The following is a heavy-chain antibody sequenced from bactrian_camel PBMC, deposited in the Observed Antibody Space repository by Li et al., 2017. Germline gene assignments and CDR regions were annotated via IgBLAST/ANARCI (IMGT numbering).Heavy chain of an antibody. Sequence: GESLRLSCLASGALESTMCMGWFRQPPGQERELVAAIDVRGGTMYGESVKGRVTISRDMVKNTLYLQMNNLEPEDTAIYYCAALEGMRWGPVGGVCSKYAMDYWGKGTQVTVS. J-gene: IGHJ7*01. CDR2: IDVRGGT. D-gene: IGHD3*01. V-gene: IGHV3S53*01. CDR1: GALESTMC.